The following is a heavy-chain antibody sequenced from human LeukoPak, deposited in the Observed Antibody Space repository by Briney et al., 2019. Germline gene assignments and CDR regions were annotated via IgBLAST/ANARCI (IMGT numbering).Heavy chain of an antibody. CDR3: ARGGIAAAGPDY. CDR1: GFTLISNY. V-gene: IGHV3-53*01. Sequence: GGSLRLSCAASGFTLISNYMSWVRQAPGKGLKCVSVIYSGGSTYYADSVKGRFTISRDNSKNTLNLQMNSLRAKDTAVYYCARGGIAAAGPDYWGQGTLVTVSS. D-gene: IGHD6-13*01. CDR2: IYSGGST. J-gene: IGHJ4*02.